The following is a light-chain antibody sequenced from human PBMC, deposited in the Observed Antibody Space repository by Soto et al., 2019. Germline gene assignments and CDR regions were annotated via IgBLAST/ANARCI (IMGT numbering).Light chain of an antibody. CDR2: GNS. CDR1: SSNIGAGYD. Sequence: QSVLTQPPSVSGAPGQRVTISCTGSSSNIGAGYDVHWYQQLPGTAPKLLISGNSNRPSGVPDRLSGSKSGTSASLAITGLQPEDEADYYCQSYDNSLRVFGGGTKLTVL. CDR3: QSYDNSLRV. V-gene: IGLV1-40*01. J-gene: IGLJ2*01.